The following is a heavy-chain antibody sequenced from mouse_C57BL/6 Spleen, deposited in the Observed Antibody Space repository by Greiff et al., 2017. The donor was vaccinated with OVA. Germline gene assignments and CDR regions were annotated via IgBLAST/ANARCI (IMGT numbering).Heavy chain of an antibody. Sequence: QVQLQQPGAELVKPGASVKLSCKASGYTFTSYWMQWVKQRPGQGLEWIGEIDPSDSYTNYNQKFKGKATLTVDTSSSTAYMQLSSLTSEDSAVYYCARYWDGYAMDYWGQGTSVTVSS. CDR2: IDPSDSYT. V-gene: IGHV1-50*01. J-gene: IGHJ4*01. CDR3: ARYWDGYAMDY. D-gene: IGHD4-1*01. CDR1: GYTFTSYW.